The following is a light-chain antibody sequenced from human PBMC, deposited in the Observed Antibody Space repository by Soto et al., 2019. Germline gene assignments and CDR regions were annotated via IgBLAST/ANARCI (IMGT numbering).Light chain of an antibody. CDR1: QSLDSRF. J-gene: IGKJ1*01. V-gene: IGKV3-20*01. CDR2: GAS. Sequence: ESVLTQSPGTLSLSPGERATLSCTASQSLDSRFLAWYQQKPGQAPRLLISGASSRAAVIPDRLSGSGSGTDFTLTISRLEPEDFAVYYCQHFGTAPPWTFGQGTKV. CDR3: QHFGTAPPWT.